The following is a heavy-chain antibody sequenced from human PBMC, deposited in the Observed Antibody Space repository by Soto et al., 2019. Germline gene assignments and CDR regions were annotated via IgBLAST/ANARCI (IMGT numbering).Heavy chain of an antibody. J-gene: IGHJ6*02. D-gene: IGHD3-10*01. V-gene: IGHV3-30-3*01. CDR2: ISYDGSNK. CDR1: GFTFSSYA. Sequence: QVQLVESGGGVVQPGRSLRLSCAASGFTFSSYAMHWVRQAPGKGLEWVAVISYDGSNKYYADSVKGRFTISRDNSKNPLYLQMNSLRAEDTAVYYCAGAGSHYYYYGMDVWGQGTTVTVSS. CDR3: AGAGSHYYYYGMDV.